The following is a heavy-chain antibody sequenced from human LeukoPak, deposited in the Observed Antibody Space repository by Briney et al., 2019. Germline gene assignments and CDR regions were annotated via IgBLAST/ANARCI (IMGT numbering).Heavy chain of an antibody. J-gene: IGHJ6*02. D-gene: IGHD2-2*01. CDR2: IYYSGST. Sequence: SETLSLTCTVSGGSISSYYWSWIRQPPGKGLEWIGYIYYSGSTNYNPSLKSRVTISVDTSKNQFSLKLSSVTAADTAVYYCARMVVVPAARYRHYYYYGMDVWGRGTTVTVSS. V-gene: IGHV4-59*01. CDR3: ARMVVVPAARYRHYYYYGMDV. CDR1: GGSISSYY.